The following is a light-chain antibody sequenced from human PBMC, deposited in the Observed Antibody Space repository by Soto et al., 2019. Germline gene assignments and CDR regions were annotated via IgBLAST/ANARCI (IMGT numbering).Light chain of an antibody. CDR3: HQRSNWSLT. CDR1: QSVSSY. Sequence: EIVLTQSPAPLSLSPGERATLSCRASQSVSSYLAWSQQKPGQAPRLLIYDASNMATGIPARFSGSGSGTDFTLTISSLEPEDFAVYYCHQRSNWSLTFGGGTKVEIK. CDR2: DAS. V-gene: IGKV3-11*01. J-gene: IGKJ4*01.